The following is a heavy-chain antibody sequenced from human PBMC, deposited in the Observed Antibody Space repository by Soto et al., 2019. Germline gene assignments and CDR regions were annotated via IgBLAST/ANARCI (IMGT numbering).Heavy chain of an antibody. Sequence: EVQLLESGGGLVQPGGSLRLSCAASGFTFSSYAMSWVRQTPGQGLEWVSAISGSGGSTYYADSVKGRFTISRDNSKNTLYLQMNSLRAEDTAVYYCAKGGIVRLGETDYWGQGTLVTVSS. J-gene: IGHJ4*02. V-gene: IGHV3-23*01. CDR2: ISGSGGST. D-gene: IGHD3-16*01. CDR1: GFTFSSYA. CDR3: AKGGIVRLGETDY.